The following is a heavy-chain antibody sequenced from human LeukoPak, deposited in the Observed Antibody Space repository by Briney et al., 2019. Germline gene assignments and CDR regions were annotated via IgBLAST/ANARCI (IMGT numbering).Heavy chain of an antibody. J-gene: IGHJ4*02. CDR2: IYHSGST. CDR3: ARVGSSDWYYFDY. CDR1: GYSISSGYY. Sequence: SETLSLTCTVSGYSISSGYYWGWIRQPPGKGLEWIGSIYHSGSTYYNPSPKSRVTISVDTSKNQFSLKLSSVTAADTAVYYCARVGSSDWYYFDYWGQGTLVTVSS. V-gene: IGHV4-38-2*02. D-gene: IGHD6-19*01.